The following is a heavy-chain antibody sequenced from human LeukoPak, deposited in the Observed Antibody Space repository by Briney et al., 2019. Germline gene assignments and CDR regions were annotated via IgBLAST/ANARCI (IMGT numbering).Heavy chain of an antibody. CDR3: ARDFDWFDP. J-gene: IGHJ5*02. Sequence: PSETLSPTCTVSGGSISSYYWSWIRQPPGKGLEWIGYIYYSGSTNYNPSLKSRVTISVDTSKNQFSLKLSSATAADTAVYYCARDFDWFDPWGQGTLVTVSS. CDR1: GGSISSYY. CDR2: IYYSGST. V-gene: IGHV4-59*01.